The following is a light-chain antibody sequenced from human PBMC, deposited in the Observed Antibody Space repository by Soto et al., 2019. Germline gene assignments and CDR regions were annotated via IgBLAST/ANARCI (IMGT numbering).Light chain of an antibody. V-gene: IGLV2-14*01. CDR3: SAYTTSIALYV. CDR2: EVS. Sequence: QSALTQPASVSGSPGQSITISCTGTSSDVGGYNYVSWYQQHPGKAPKLMIYEVSYRPSGVSDRFSGSKSGNTASLTITGLQAEDEADYYCSAYTTSIALYVFGAGTKVTVL. J-gene: IGLJ1*01. CDR1: SSDVGGYNY.